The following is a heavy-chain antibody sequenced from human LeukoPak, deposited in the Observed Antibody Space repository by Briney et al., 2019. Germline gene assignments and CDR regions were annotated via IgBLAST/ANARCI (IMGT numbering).Heavy chain of an antibody. CDR1: RGSINYFY. J-gene: IGHJ4*02. CDR2: IYYTGAT. CDR3: ARWNEGLDY. D-gene: IGHD1-1*01. V-gene: IGHV4-59*08. Sequence: SETLSLTCTVSRGSINYFYWSWIRQPPGKGLELIAHIYYTGATDYNRSLQSRVSISVDTAKNQLSLRLNSVTAADTAVYYCARWNEGLDYWGQGTLVTVSS.